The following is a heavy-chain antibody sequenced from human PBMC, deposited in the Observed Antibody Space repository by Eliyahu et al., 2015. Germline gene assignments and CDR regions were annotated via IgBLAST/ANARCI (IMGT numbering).Heavy chain of an antibody. Sequence: EVQLVESGGGLVKPGGSLRXSCAASGXPFXNAXMXWVRQAPGKGLEWVGRIKSKTDGGTTDYAAPVEGRFTISRDDSKNTLYLQMNSLKTEDTAVYYCTTGATITMMTQAFDIWGQGTMVTVSS. D-gene: IGHD3-22*01. CDR3: TTGATITMMTQAFDI. CDR2: IKSKTDGGTT. V-gene: IGHV3-15*01. CDR1: GXPFXNAX. J-gene: IGHJ3*02.